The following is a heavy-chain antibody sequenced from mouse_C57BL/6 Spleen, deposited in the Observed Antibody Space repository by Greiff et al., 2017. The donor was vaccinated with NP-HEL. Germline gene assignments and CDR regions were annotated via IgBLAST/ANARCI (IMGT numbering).Heavy chain of an antibody. CDR1: GYTFTSYW. CDR2: INPNSGST. Sequence: QVQLQQSGAELVKPGASVKLSCKASGYTFTSYWMHWVKQRPGQGLEWIGMINPNSGSTNYNEKFKSKATLTVDKSSSTAYMQLSSLTSEDSAVYYCACYDYVWFAYWGQGTLVTVSA. D-gene: IGHD2-4*01. J-gene: IGHJ3*01. V-gene: IGHV1-64*01. CDR3: ACYDYVWFAY.